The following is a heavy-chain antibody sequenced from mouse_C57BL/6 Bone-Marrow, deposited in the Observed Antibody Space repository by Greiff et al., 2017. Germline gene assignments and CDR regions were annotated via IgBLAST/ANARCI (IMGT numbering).Heavy chain of an antibody. CDR1: GFTFRSYG. J-gene: IGHJ2*01. Sequence: EVMLVESGGDLVKPGGSLKLSCAASGFTFRSYGMSWVRQTPDKRLEWVATISSGGSYNYYPDSVKGRFTISRDNAKNTLYLQMSSLKSEDTAMYYCARKLFDYWGQGTTRTVSS. D-gene: IGHD4-1*01. V-gene: IGHV5-6*01. CDR2: ISSGGSYN. CDR3: ARKLFDY.